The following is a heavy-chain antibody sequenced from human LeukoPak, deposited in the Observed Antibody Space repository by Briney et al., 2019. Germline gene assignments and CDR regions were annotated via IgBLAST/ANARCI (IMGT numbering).Heavy chain of an antibody. CDR2: ISSSSSYI. D-gene: IGHD3-3*01. CDR1: GFTFSSYS. J-gene: IGHJ4*02. V-gene: IGHV3-21*01. CDR3: ASSIFGVVLGTKLDY. Sequence: GGSLRLSCAASGFTFSSYSMNWVRQAPGKGLEWVSSISSSSSYIYYADSVKGRFTISRDNSKNTLFLQMSSLRPEDVALYYCASSIFGVVLGTKLDYWGQGTLVTVSS.